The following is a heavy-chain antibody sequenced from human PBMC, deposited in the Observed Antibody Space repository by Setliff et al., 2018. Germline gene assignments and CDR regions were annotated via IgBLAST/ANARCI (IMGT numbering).Heavy chain of an antibody. CDR3: ARYSGSYFISGVRWGNDAFDI. D-gene: IGHD1-26*01. CDR1: GFPFRIYS. Sequence: ETLRLSCAASGFPFRIYSMHWVRQAPGKGLEWVSSISDSSFHIYYRDSVKGRFTISRDNAKNSLYLQMNSLRADDTAVYYCARYSGSYFISGVRWGNDAFDIWGQGTMVTVSS. V-gene: IGHV3-21*04. J-gene: IGHJ3*02. CDR2: ISDSSFHI.